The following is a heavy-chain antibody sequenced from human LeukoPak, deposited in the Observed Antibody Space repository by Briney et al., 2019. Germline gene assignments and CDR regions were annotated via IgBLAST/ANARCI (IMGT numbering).Heavy chain of an antibody. Sequence: GGALRLSFAASGFTFSSYEMNRVPQAPGKGLERVSHFSSSGSPIYYADPLKDRFTISSDNAKNSLYLQMNSLRAEDTAVYYCARSPGITMVRGVIIPPYFDYWGQGTLVTVSS. D-gene: IGHD3-10*01. CDR2: FSSSGSPI. V-gene: IGHV3-48*03. CDR1: GFTFSSYE. J-gene: IGHJ4*02. CDR3: ARSPGITMVRGVIIPPYFDY.